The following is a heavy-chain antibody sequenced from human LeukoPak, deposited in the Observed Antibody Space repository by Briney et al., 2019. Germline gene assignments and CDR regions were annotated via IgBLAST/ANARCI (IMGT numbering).Heavy chain of an antibody. V-gene: IGHV3-23*01. D-gene: IGHD3-3*01. J-gene: IGHJ4*02. CDR3: AKESLDAVPIGY. Sequence: GESLRLSCAASGFTFSSYAMIWVPQAPGKGLEGVSAISGSGGSTYYADSVKGRFTISRDNSKNTLYLQMNSLRAEDTAVYYCAKESLDAVPIGYWGQGTLVTVSS. CDR2: ISGSGGST. CDR1: GFTFSSYA.